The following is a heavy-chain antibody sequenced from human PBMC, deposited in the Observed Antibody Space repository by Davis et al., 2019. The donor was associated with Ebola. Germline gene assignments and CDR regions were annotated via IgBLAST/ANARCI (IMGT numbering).Heavy chain of an antibody. D-gene: IGHD3-3*02. J-gene: IGHJ5*02. Sequence: AASVKVSCKASGYTFTSYDINWVRQATGQGLEWMGWMNPNSGNTGYAQKFQGRVTMTRNTSISTAYMELSSLRSEDTAVYYCARGHFTGVTSLFDPWGQGTLVTVSS. CDR2: MNPNSGNT. CDR1: GYTFTSYD. CDR3: ARGHFTGVTSLFDP. V-gene: IGHV1-8*01.